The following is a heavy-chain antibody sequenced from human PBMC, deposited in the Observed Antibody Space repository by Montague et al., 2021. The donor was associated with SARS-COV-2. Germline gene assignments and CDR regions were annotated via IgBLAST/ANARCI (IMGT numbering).Heavy chain of an antibody. CDR3: ASHALGYFDWLYGGYFDY. CDR1: GGSISSYY. CDR2: IYYSGST. Sequence: SETLSLTCTVSGGSISSYYWSWIRQPPGKGLEWIGYIYYSGSTNYNPSLKSRVTISVNTSKNQFSLKLSSVTAADTAVYYCASHALGYFDWLYGGYFDYWGQGTLVTVSS. V-gene: IGHV4-59*08. D-gene: IGHD3-9*01. J-gene: IGHJ4*02.